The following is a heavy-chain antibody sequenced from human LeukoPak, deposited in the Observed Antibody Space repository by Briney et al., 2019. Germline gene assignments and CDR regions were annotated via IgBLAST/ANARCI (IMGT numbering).Heavy chain of an antibody. Sequence: GRSLRLSCAASGFTFSSYAMHWVRQAPGKGLEWMAVISYDGSNKYYADSVKGRFTISRDNSKNTLYLQMNSLRAEDTAVYYCARAMVRGVVHDAFDIWGQGTMVTVSS. V-gene: IGHV3-30-3*01. D-gene: IGHD3-10*01. CDR1: GFTFSSYA. CDR2: ISYDGSNK. J-gene: IGHJ3*02. CDR3: ARAMVRGVVHDAFDI.